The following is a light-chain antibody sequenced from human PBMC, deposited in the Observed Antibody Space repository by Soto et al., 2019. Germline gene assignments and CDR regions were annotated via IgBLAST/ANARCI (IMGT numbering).Light chain of an antibody. CDR3: PQLNSYPLT. Sequence: DIQLTQSPSFLSASVGDRVSITCRASQGITSFLAWYQQIPGKAPKLLIYTASTLQSGVPSRFSGSGSGTEFTLTISSLQPEDFGTYYCPQLNSYPLTFGGGTRLAIK. CDR1: QGITSF. CDR2: TAS. J-gene: IGKJ4*01. V-gene: IGKV1-9*01.